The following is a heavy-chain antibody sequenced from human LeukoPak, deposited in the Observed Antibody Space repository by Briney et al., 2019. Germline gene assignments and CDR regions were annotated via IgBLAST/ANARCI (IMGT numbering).Heavy chain of an antibody. Sequence: GASVKVSCKASGGTFSSYAISWVRQAPGQGLEWMGRIIPILGIANYAQKFQGRVTITADKSTSTAYMELSSLRSEDTAVYYCARDRRDGYNSDFDYWGQGTLVTVSS. CDR3: ARDRRDGYNSDFDY. J-gene: IGHJ4*02. D-gene: IGHD5-12*01. CDR2: IIPILGIA. V-gene: IGHV1-69*04. CDR1: GGTFSSYA.